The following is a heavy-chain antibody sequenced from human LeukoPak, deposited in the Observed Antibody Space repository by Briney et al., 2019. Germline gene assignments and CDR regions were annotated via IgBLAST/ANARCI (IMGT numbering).Heavy chain of an antibody. V-gene: IGHV1-2*02. CDR1: GYTFTGYY. Sequence: ASVKVSCEASGYTFTGYYMHWVRQAPGQGLEWMGWINPNSGGTNYAQKFKGRVTMTRDTSISTVYMELSRLRSDDTAVYYCAISGSYYRWFDPWGQGTLVTVSS. J-gene: IGHJ5*02. CDR2: INPNSGGT. D-gene: IGHD1-26*01. CDR3: AISGSYYRWFDP.